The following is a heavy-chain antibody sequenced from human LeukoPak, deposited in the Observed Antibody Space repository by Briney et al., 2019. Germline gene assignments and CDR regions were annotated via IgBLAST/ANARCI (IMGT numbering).Heavy chain of an antibody. V-gene: IGHV1-8*01. CDR3: ARSSITIFGVVDSRPKYYFDY. D-gene: IGHD3-3*01. J-gene: IGHJ4*02. CDR1: GYSFTRYD. Sequence: ATVKVSRRASGYSFTRYDMNGVGQATGQGVEGVGWVNPNSGNTGYAQKLQGRITKTRHTSTGTAYMQLSRLRSDDTGGYYCARSSITIFGVVDSRPKYYFDYWGQGTLVTVSS. CDR2: VNPNSGNT.